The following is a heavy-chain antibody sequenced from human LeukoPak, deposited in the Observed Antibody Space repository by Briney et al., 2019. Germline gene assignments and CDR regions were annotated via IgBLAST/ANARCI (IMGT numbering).Heavy chain of an antibody. D-gene: IGHD4-17*01. V-gene: IGHV3-74*01. CDR2: INSDGIST. Sequence: GGSLRLSCAASAFTFSSYWMHWVRQAPGKGLVWVSRINSDGISTSYADSVKGRFTISRDNAKNTLYLQMNSLRAEDTAVYYCAKGGATVIDYWGQGILVTVSS. CDR3: AKGGATVIDY. CDR1: AFTFSSYW. J-gene: IGHJ4*02.